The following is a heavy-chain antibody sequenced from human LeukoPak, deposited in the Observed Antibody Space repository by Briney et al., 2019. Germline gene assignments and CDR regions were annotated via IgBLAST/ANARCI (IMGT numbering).Heavy chain of an antibody. CDR2: ISGSGGST. D-gene: IGHD3-22*01. J-gene: IGHJ3*02. CDR3: AKDLPRRITMIVVEPAHAFDI. Sequence: GGSLRLSCAASGFTFSSYAMSWVRQAPGKGLEWVSAISGSGGSTYYADSVKGRFTVSRDNSKNTLYLQMNSLRAEDTAVYYCAKDLPRRITMIVVEPAHAFDIWGQGTMVTVSS. V-gene: IGHV3-23*01. CDR1: GFTFSSYA.